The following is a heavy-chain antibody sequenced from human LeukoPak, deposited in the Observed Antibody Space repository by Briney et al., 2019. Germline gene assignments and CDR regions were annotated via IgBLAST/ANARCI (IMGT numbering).Heavy chain of an antibody. V-gene: IGHV3-21*01. CDR1: EFTFSSYS. D-gene: IGHD3-22*01. CDR3: ARDGYYDSSGYQYFQH. CDR2: ISSSSSYI. J-gene: IGHJ1*01. Sequence: GGSLRLSCAASEFTFSSYSMNWVRQAPGKGLEWVSSISSSSSYIYYADSVKGRFTISRDNAKNSLYLQMNSLRAEDTAVYYCARDGYYDSSGYQYFQHWGQGTLVTVSS.